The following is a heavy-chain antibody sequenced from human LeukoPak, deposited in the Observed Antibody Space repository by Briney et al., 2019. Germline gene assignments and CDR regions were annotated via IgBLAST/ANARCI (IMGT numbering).Heavy chain of an antibody. Sequence: PGGSLRLSCAASGFTFKNNAMTWVRQAPGKGLERVSAINGGGDDTEYADSVKGRFTISRANSKNTLYLQMNSLRPEDTAVYYCARCTASCDANAFDVWGQGTLLTVSS. CDR1: GFTFKNNA. CDR2: INGGGDDT. V-gene: IGHV3-23*01. CDR3: ARCTASCDANAFDV. D-gene: IGHD2-2*01. J-gene: IGHJ3*01.